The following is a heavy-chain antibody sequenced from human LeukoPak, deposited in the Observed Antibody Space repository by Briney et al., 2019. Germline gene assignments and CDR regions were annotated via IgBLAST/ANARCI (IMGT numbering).Heavy chain of an antibody. Sequence: GGSLRLSCAASGFTFSSYSMHWVRQAPGKGLVWVSRIKSDGSSTSYADSVKGRFTISRDNAKNTLYLRMNSLRAEDTAVYYCAREYYDFWSGYTRSYRIDYWGQGTLVTVSS. CDR3: AREYYDFWSGYTRSYRIDY. J-gene: IGHJ4*02. CDR1: GFTFSSYS. D-gene: IGHD3-3*01. CDR2: IKSDGSST. V-gene: IGHV3-74*01.